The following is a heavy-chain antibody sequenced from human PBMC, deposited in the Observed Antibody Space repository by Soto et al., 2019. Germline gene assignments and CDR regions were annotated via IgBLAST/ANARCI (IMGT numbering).Heavy chain of an antibody. CDR3: ATLPNVDGGVGGRYFDL. J-gene: IGHJ2*01. V-gene: IGHV3-73*01. CDR1: WFTFSVSA. Sequence: GSLRLSCAASWFTFSVSAVHWVRQASGKGLVWLGRIRNKVNSHATVYPASVRGRFRLSRDDSKNTAYLQTNSLRTDDTAVYYCATLPNVDGGVGGRYFDLWGRGTLVTVSS. CDR2: IRNKVNSHAT. D-gene: IGHD4-17*01.